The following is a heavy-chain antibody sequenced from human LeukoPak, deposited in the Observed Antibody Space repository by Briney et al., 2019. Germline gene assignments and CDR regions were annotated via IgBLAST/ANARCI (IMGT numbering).Heavy chain of an antibody. CDR3: ARETPLYDYGDYEAPNYGMDV. V-gene: IGHV4-59*12. D-gene: IGHD4-17*01. CDR2: IYSSGST. J-gene: IGHJ6*02. Sequence: PSETLSLTCTVSGGSISNYYWNWIRQPPGQGLEWLGYIYSSGSTNYNPSLRSRVTISVDTSKNRFSLNLTSVTAADTAVYYCARETPLYDYGDYEAPNYGMDVWGQGTTVTVSS. CDR1: GGSISNYY.